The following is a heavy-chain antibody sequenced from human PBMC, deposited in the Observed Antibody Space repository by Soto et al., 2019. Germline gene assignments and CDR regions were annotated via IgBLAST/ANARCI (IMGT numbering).Heavy chain of an antibody. V-gene: IGHV3-21*04. CDR2: ISSSSSYI. J-gene: IGHJ4*02. Sequence: GGSLRLSCAASGFTFSSYSMNWVRQSPGKGLEWVSSISSSSSYIYYADSVKGRFTISRDNAKNSLYLQMNSLRAEDTAVYYCAKGGEYSSSCFDYWGQGTLVTVSS. CDR3: AKGGEYSSSCFDY. CDR1: GFTFSSYS. D-gene: IGHD6-13*01.